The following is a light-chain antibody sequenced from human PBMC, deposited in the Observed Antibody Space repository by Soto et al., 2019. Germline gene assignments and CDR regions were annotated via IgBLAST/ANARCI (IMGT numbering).Light chain of an antibody. CDR2: GAS. Sequence: DIRMTQSPSSLSASVGDRVTITCRSSQGISTYLNWFQQRPGKAPRFLIYGASSLQSGVSSRFSGSGSGTDFTLTITTLQPEDFATYYCQQGYSTPLTFGGGTKVEIK. V-gene: IGKV1-39*01. CDR1: QGISTY. CDR3: QQGYSTPLT. J-gene: IGKJ4*01.